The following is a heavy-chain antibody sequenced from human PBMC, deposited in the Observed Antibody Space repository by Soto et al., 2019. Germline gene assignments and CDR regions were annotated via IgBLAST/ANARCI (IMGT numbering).Heavy chain of an antibody. V-gene: IGHV3-7*01. CDR2: IKPDESEK. Sequence: EVQLVEYGGGLVQPGGSLRLYCTASGFTFSDSWMTWVRQAPGKGLEWVARIKPDESEKKYADSVKGRFSISRDNAKNSMYLQMDSLRGEDTAVYYCVRGGSNYASWGQGTLVTVSS. J-gene: IGHJ5*02. CDR1: GFTFSDSW. CDR3: VRGGSNYAS. D-gene: IGHD4-4*01.